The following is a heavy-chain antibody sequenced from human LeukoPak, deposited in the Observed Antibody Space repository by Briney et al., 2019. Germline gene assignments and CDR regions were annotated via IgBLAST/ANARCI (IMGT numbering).Heavy chain of an antibody. J-gene: IGHJ4*02. Sequence: SETLSLTCAVYGGSFSGYYWSWIRQPPGKGLEWIGEINHSGSTNYNPSLKSRVTISVDTSKNQFSLKLSSVTAADTAVYYWARGWRCSGGSCYGYWGQGTLVTVSS. CDR3: ARGWRCSGGSCYGY. CDR1: GGSFSGYY. V-gene: IGHV4-34*01. CDR2: INHSGST. D-gene: IGHD2-15*01.